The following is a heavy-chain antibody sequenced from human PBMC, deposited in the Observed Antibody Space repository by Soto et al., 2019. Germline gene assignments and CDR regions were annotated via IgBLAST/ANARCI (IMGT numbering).Heavy chain of an antibody. J-gene: IGHJ4*02. Sequence: EVQLLESGGGLVQPGESLRLSCAASGFTFSSYAMSWVRQAPGKGLEWVSAISGGGGSTYYADSVKGRFTISRDNSKNTLYLQMNSLSAEDTAVYYCARLNSSTWYFDYWGQGTLVPVSS. CDR3: ARLNSSTWYFDY. CDR1: GFTFSSYA. CDR2: ISGGGGST. V-gene: IGHV3-23*01. D-gene: IGHD6-13*01.